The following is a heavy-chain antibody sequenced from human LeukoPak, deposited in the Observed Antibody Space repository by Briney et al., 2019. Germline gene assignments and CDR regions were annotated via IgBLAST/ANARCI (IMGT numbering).Heavy chain of an antibody. Sequence: SETLSLTCTVSGGSISSSSYYWGWIRQPPGKGLEWIGSIYYSGSTYYNPSLKSRVTISVDTSKNQFSLKLSSVTAADTAVYYCARQFNGGTQFDYWGQGTLVTVSS. V-gene: IGHV4-39*01. J-gene: IGHJ4*02. CDR2: IYYSGST. CDR1: GGSISSSSYY. D-gene: IGHD3-16*01. CDR3: ARQFNGGTQFDY.